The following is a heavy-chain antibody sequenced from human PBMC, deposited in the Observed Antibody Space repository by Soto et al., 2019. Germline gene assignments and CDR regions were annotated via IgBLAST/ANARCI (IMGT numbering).Heavy chain of an antibody. Sequence: QVQLVESGGGVVQPGRSLRLSCAASGFTFSSYGMHWVRQAPGKGLEWVAVISYDGSNKYYADSVKGRFTISRDNSKNTLYMQMNSLRAEDTAVYYCAKGPYQPLTLGQGTLGTVSS. CDR3: AKGPYQPLT. D-gene: IGHD2-2*01. J-gene: IGHJ5*02. CDR2: ISYDGSNK. V-gene: IGHV3-30*18. CDR1: GFTFSSYG.